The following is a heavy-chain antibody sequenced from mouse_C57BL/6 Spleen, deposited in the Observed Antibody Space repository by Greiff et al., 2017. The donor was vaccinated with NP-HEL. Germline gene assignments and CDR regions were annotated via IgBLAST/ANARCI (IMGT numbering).Heavy chain of an antibody. D-gene: IGHD4-1*01. Sequence: EVQPVESGGGLVKPGGSLKLSCAASGFTFSDYGMHWVRQAPEKGLEWVAYISSGSSTIYYADTVKGRFTISRDNAKNTLFLQMTSLRSEDTAMYYCARPGGTGYYAMDYWGQGTSVTVSS. CDR2: ISSGSSTI. V-gene: IGHV5-17*01. CDR1: GFTFSDYG. CDR3: ARPGGTGYYAMDY. J-gene: IGHJ4*01.